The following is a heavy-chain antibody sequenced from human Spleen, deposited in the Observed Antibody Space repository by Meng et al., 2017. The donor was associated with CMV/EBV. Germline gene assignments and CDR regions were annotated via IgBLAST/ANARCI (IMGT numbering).Heavy chain of an antibody. V-gene: IGHV3-48*03. Sequence: GGSLRLSCAASGFTFSNYEMNWVRQAPGKGLEWVSYISSSGSTIYNADSVKGRFTISRDNAKNSLYLQMNSLRAEDTAVYYCARDYDSSGGGYYGMDVWGQGTTVTVSS. J-gene: IGHJ6*02. CDR2: ISSSGSTI. CDR3: ARDYDSSGGGYYGMDV. CDR1: GFTFSNYE. D-gene: IGHD3-22*01.